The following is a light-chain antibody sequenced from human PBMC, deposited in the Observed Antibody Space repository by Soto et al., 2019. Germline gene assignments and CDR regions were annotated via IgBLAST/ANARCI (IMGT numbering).Light chain of an antibody. V-gene: IGLV1-44*01. CDR2: SNN. CDR1: SSNIGSNS. Sequence: QSVLTQPPSASGTSGQRVTISCSGSSSNIGSNSVHWYKQVPGTAPKLLIYSNNQRPSGVPDRFSGSKSGTSASLAISGLQPEDEADYYCTSWDDSPRWVFGGGTKLTVL. CDR3: TSWDDSPRWV. J-gene: IGLJ3*02.